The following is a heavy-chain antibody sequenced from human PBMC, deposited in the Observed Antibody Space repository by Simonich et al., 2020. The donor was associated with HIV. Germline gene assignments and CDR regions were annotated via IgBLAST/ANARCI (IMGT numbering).Heavy chain of an antibody. CDR3: ARTPTGKYSDY. Sequence: EVLLVESGGGLVQPGGSLRLSCAASGFTFSTYGMHWVRQAPGKGLEYVSAIRSNGGSTYYANSGKGRFTISRDNSKNTLYLQMGSLRAEDMAVYYCARTPTGKYSDYWGQGTLVTVSS. D-gene: IGHD2-8*02. V-gene: IGHV3-64*01. J-gene: IGHJ4*02. CDR1: GFTFSTYG. CDR2: IRSNGGST.